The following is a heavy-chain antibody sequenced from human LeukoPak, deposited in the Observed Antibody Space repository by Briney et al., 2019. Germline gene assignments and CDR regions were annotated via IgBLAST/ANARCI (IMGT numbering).Heavy chain of an antibody. Sequence: PGGSLRLSCAASGFPFSDHEMNWVRQAPGKGLEWVSYISSSGSDKYYPDSVKGRFTISRDNAKNSVYLQMNSLRAEDSAVYYCARGWRHQFYDYWGQGILVTVSS. D-gene: IGHD3-3*01. J-gene: IGHJ4*02. CDR1: GFPFSDHE. CDR3: ARGWRHQFYDY. V-gene: IGHV3-48*03. CDR2: ISSSGSDK.